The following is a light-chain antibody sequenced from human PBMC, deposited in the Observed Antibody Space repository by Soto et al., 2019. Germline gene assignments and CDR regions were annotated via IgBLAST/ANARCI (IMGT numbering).Light chain of an antibody. CDR3: QQRRNWPSFT. CDR2: DAS. Sequence: EIVLTQSPATLSLSPGERATLSCRASQSVSSCLAWYQQKPGQAPRLLIYDASNRATGIPAKFSGSGSGTKFTLTISSLEPEDFAVNYCQQRRNWPSFTFGPGTKVDIK. J-gene: IGKJ3*01. V-gene: IGKV3-11*01. CDR1: QSVSSC.